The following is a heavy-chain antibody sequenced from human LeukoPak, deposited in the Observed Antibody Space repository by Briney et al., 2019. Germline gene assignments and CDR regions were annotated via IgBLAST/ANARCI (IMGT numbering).Heavy chain of an antibody. CDR1: GGSISSSSYY. Sequence: SETLSLTCTVSGGSISSSSYYWGWIRQPPGKGLEWIGSIFYSGSTYYNPSLKSRVTISVDTSKSQFSLKLSSVTAADTAVYYCATIVVVPAAYLHYYYYYGMDVWGQETTVTVSS. V-gene: IGHV4-39*01. CDR3: ATIVVVPAAYLHYYYYYGMDV. J-gene: IGHJ6*02. CDR2: IFYSGST. D-gene: IGHD2-2*01.